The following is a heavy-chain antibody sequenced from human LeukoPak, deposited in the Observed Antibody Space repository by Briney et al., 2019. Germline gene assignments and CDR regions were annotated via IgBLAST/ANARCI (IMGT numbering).Heavy chain of an antibody. D-gene: IGHD6-13*01. V-gene: IGHV3-23*01. CDR2: ISAGGSA. CDR1: GFTFTSYA. Sequence: PGGSLRLSCAASGFTFTSYAMNWVRQAPGKGLEWVSTISAGGSAFYADSVKGRFTISRDNSKNTLYMQMNSLRAEDTAVYYCAKGPSAAAGTGDYWGQGTLVTVSS. CDR3: AKGPSAAAGTGDY. J-gene: IGHJ4*02.